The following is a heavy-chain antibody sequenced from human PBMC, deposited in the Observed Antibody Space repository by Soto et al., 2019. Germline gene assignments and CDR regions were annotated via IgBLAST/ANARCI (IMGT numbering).Heavy chain of an antibody. V-gene: IGHV3-33*01. D-gene: IGHD6-13*01. CDR2: IWYDGSNK. Sequence: QVQLVESGGGVVQPGRSLRLSCAASGFTFSSYGMHWVRQAPGKGLEWVAVIWYDGSNKYYADSVKGRFTISRDNSKNTLYLQMNSLRAEDTAVYYCARDGGSSSWSAHYGMDVWGQGTTVTVSS. CDR3: ARDGGSSSWSAHYGMDV. J-gene: IGHJ6*02. CDR1: GFTFSSYG.